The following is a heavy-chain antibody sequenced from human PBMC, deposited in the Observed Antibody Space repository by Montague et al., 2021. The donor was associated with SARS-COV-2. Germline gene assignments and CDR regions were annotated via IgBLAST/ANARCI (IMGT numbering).Heavy chain of an antibody. CDR3: ARSPHSPLGPRDYYYGMDV. CDR1: GFSPSTSGMC. Sequence: PALVKPTQTLTLTCTFSGFSPSTSGMCVSWIRQPPGKALEWLALIDWDDDKYYSTPLKTRLTISKDTSKNQVVLTMTNMDPVDTATYYFARSPHSPLGPRDYYYGMDVWGQGTTVTVSS. CDR2: IDWDDDK. D-gene: IGHD6-13*01. J-gene: IGHJ6*02. V-gene: IGHV2-70*01.